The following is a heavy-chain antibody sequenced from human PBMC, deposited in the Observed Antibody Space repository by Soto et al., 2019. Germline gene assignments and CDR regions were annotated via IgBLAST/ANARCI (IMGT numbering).Heavy chain of an antibody. Sequence: EVQLVESGGGLVQPGRSLRLSCAASGFTFDDYAMHWVRQAPGKGLEWVSGISWNSGSIGYADSVKGRFTISRDNAKTSLYLQMNSLRAEDTALYYCAKGSTAAGYYYYGMDVWGQGTTVTVSS. CDR2: ISWNSGSI. D-gene: IGHD6-13*01. V-gene: IGHV3-9*01. CDR3: AKGSTAAGYYYYGMDV. J-gene: IGHJ6*02. CDR1: GFTFDDYA.